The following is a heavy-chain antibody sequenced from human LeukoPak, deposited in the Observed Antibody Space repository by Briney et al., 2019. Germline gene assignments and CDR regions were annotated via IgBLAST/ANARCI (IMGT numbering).Heavy chain of an antibody. CDR2: INPSGCST. Sequence: ASVKVSCKASGYTFTSYYMHWVRQAPGQGLEWMGIINPSGCSTSYAQKFQGRVTMTRDTSTSTVYMELSSLRSEDTAVYYCARGTTVTTWVPYYYYYGMDVWGQGTTVTVSS. J-gene: IGHJ6*02. V-gene: IGHV1-46*01. D-gene: IGHD4-17*01. CDR3: ARGTTVTTWVPYYYYYGMDV. CDR1: GYTFTSYY.